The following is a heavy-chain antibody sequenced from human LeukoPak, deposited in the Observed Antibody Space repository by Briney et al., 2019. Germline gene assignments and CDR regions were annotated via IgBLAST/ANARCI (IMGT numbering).Heavy chain of an antibody. CDR3: AKDGHSYGYYFDY. Sequence: GGSLRLSCAASGFTFRSYAVSWVRQAPGKGLEWVSAISGSGGSTYYADSVKGRFTISRDNSKNTLYLQMNSLRAEDTAVYYWAKDGHSYGYYFDYWGQGTLVTVSS. J-gene: IGHJ4*02. CDR2: ISGSGGST. D-gene: IGHD5-18*01. CDR1: GFTFRSYA. V-gene: IGHV3-23*01.